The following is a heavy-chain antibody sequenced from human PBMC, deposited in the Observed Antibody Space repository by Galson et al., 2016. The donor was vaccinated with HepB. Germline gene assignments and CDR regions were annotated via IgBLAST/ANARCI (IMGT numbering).Heavy chain of an antibody. J-gene: IGHJ4*02. CDR2: IRYIDSSNDSP. V-gene: IGHV3-23*01. CDR1: GITFSSFA. D-gene: IGHD1-26*01. Sequence: SLRLSCAASGITFSSFAMGWVRQAAGKGLEWVSTIRYIDSSNDSPYYADSVKGRFTISRDNSKNTLYLQMNSLRVEDTAVYFCASGDSGSHWRYYFDNWGQGALVTVSS. CDR3: ASGDSGSHWRYYFDN.